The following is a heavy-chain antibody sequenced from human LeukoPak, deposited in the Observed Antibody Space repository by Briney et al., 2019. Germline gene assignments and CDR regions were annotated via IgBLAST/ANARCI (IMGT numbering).Heavy chain of an antibody. V-gene: IGHV3-21*01. J-gene: IGHJ4*02. CDR2: ISSSSSYI. Sequence: GGSLRLSCAASGFTFSSYSMNWVRQAPGKGLEWVSSISSSSSYIYYADSVKGRFTISRDNAKNSLYLQMNSLRAEDTAVYYCARVGGAHHTGVWGQGTLVTVSS. CDR3: ARVGGAHHTGV. D-gene: IGHD1-14*01. CDR1: GFTFSSYS.